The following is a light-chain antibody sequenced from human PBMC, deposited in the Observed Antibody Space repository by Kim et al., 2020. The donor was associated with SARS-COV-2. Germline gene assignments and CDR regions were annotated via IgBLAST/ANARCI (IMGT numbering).Light chain of an antibody. CDR3: AAWDDTLKGPV. J-gene: IGLJ3*02. CDR2: RNT. CDR1: DSNIGNNY. V-gene: IGLV1-47*01. Sequence: QSVLTQPPSVSGTPGQTVTISCSGSDSNIGNNYIYWYQQVPRTAPKVLIYRNTQRPSGVPDRFSVSKSGTSASLAISGLRSEDEAAYYCAAWDDTLKGPVFGGGTRLTVL.